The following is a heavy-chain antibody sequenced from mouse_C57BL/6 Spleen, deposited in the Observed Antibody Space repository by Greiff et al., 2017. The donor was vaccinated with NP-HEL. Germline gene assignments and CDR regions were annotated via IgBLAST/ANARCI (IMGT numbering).Heavy chain of an antibody. Sequence: QVQLKESGPELVKPGASVKISCKASGYAFSSSWMNWVKQRPGKGLEWIGRIYPGDGDTNYNGKFKGKATLTADKSSSTAYMQLSSLTSEDSAVYFCARYLTVGWYFDVWGTGTTVTVSS. CDR2: IYPGDGDT. CDR1: GYAFSSSW. V-gene: IGHV1-82*01. J-gene: IGHJ1*03. CDR3: ARYLTVGWYFDV. D-gene: IGHD1-1*01.